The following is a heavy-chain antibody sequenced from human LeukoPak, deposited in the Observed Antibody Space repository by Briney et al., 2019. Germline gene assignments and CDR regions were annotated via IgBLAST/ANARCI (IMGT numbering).Heavy chain of an antibody. CDR1: GFTSSDYH. CDR2: IGTAGDT. V-gene: IGHV3-13*01. D-gene: IGHD1-1*01. CDR3: ARVAKERVGGVYYFDY. Sequence: RGSLRLSCAASGFTSSDYHMHWVRQATGKGLEWVSPIGTAGDTYYTVSVKGRFTISRENAKNSLYLQLNSLRAGDTAVYYCARVAKERVGGVYYFDYWGQGTLVTVSS. J-gene: IGHJ4*02.